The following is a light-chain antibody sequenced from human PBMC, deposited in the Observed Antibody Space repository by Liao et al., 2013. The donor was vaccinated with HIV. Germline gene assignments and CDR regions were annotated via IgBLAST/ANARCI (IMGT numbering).Light chain of an antibody. V-gene: IGLV3-1*01. CDR2: QDT. Sequence: SYELTQPTSVSVSPGQTASITCSGDKLGDKYACWYQQKPGQSPVLVIYQDTKRPSGIPERFSGSNSGNTATLTISGTQAMDEADYYCLAWDSTTTAYVFGSGTKVTVL. CDR1: KLGDKY. J-gene: IGLJ1*01. CDR3: LAWDSTTTAYV.